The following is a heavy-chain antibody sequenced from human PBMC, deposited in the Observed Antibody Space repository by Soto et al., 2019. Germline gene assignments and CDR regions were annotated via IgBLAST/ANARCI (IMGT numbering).Heavy chain of an antibody. CDR1: GYTFTGYY. V-gene: IGHV1-69*13. D-gene: IGHD3-3*01. CDR2: IIPIFGTA. Sequence: GASVKVSCKASGYTFTGYYMHWVRQAPGQGLEWMGWIIPIFGTANYAQKSQGRVTITADESTSTAYMELSSLRSEDTAVYYCAKSITIFGVASDGMDVWGQGTTVTVSS. CDR3: AKSITIFGVASDGMDV. J-gene: IGHJ6*02.